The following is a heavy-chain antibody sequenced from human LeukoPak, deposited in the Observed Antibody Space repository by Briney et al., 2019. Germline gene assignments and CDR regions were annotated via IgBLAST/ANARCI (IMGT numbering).Heavy chain of an antibody. CDR1: GYTFTSYD. CDR3: ARGRRGAAPIYYYYYMDV. Sequence: ASVKVSCKASGYTFTSYDINWVRQATGQGLEWMGWMNPNSGNTGYAQKFQGRVAMTRNTSISTAYMELSSLRSEDTAVYYCARGRRGAAPIYYYYYMDVWGKGTTVTVSS. V-gene: IGHV1-8*01. J-gene: IGHJ6*03. CDR2: MNPNSGNT. D-gene: IGHD6-6*01.